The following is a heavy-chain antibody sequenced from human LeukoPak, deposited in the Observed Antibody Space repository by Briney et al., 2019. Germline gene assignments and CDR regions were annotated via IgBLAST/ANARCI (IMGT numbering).Heavy chain of an antibody. CDR2: INPNSGGT. CDR1: GYTFTGYY. J-gene: IGHJ6*03. Sequence: ASVKVSCKASGYTFTGYYMHWVRQAPGQGLEWMGWINPNSGGTNYAQKFQGRVTMTRDTSISTAYMELSRLRSDDTAVYYCARRGVGATAYYYYYYMDVWGKGTTATVSS. V-gene: IGHV1-2*02. CDR3: ARRGVGATAYYYYYYMDV. D-gene: IGHD1-26*01.